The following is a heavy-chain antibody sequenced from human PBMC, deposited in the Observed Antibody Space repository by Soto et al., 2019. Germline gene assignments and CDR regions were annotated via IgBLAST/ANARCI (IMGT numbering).Heavy chain of an antibody. CDR3: ARRAVPAAPPFIGYYYGMDV. CDR2: IYPGDSDT. V-gene: IGHV5-51*01. J-gene: IGHJ6*02. Sequence: GESLKISCKGSGYSFTSYRIGWVRQMPGKGLEWMGIIYPGDSDTRYSPSFQGQVTISADKSISTAYLQWSSLKASDTAMYYCARRAVPAAPPFIGYYYGMDVWGQGTTVTVS. CDR1: GYSFTSYR. D-gene: IGHD2-2*01.